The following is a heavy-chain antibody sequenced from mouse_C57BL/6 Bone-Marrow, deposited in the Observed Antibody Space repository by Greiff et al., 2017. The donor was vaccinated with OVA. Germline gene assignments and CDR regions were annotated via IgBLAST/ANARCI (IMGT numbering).Heavy chain of an antibody. J-gene: IGHJ4*01. Sequence: KQVESGGGLVQPGGSLKLSCAASGFTFSDFYMYWIRQTPEKRLEWVAYISNGGGSTYYPDTVKGRFTISRDNAKNTLYLQMSRLKSEDTAMYYCARLDAMDYWGQGTSVTVSS. CDR3: ARLDAMDY. V-gene: IGHV5-12*01. CDR1: GFTFSDFY. CDR2: ISNGGGST.